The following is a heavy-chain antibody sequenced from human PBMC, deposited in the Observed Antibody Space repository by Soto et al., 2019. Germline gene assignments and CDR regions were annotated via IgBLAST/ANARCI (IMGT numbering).Heavy chain of an antibody. CDR3: AGSTGDTPDAFDI. D-gene: IGHD3-10*01. Sequence: QVQLVESGGGVVQPGRSLRLSCAASGFTFSSYGMHWVRQAPGKGLEWVAVISSDGSNKYYADYVKGRFTISRDNSKNTRYLQMNSLRAEDTAVYYFAGSTGDTPDAFDIWGQGTMVTVS. CDR1: GFTFSSYG. J-gene: IGHJ3*02. CDR2: ISSDGSNK. V-gene: IGHV3-30*03.